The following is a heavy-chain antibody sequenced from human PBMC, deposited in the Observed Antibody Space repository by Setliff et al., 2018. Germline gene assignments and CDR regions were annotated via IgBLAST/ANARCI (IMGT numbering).Heavy chain of an antibody. CDR2: IYSSGST. V-gene: IGHV4-30-4*08. CDR1: GGSISSGDYY. J-gene: IGHJ4*01. CDR3: ARESRYYYDNLGTLDY. D-gene: IGHD3-22*01. Sequence: SETLSLTCPVSGGSISSGDYYWSWIRQPPGKGLEWIGYIYSSGSTYYNPSLKSRVSISVDTSKNQFSLKLSSVTAADTAVYYCARESRYYYDNLGTLDYWGHGTLVTVSS.